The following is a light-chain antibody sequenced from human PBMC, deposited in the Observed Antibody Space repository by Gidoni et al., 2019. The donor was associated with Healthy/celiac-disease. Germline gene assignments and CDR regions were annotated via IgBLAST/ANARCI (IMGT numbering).Light chain of an antibody. Sequence: DSQMTQSPSTLSASVGDRVTITCRASQSISSWLAWYQQKPGKAPKLLIYDASSLESGVPSRFSGSGSGTEFTLTISSLQPDDFATYYCQQYNSYSLTFXGXTKVEIK. CDR2: DAS. V-gene: IGKV1-5*01. J-gene: IGKJ4*01. CDR1: QSISSW. CDR3: QQYNSYSLT.